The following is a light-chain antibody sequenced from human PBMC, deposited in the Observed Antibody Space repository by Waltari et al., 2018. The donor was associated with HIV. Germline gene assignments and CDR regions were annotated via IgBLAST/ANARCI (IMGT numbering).Light chain of an antibody. CDR2: DNS. Sequence: QSILAQPPSVSATPGQRVTISCSGGSSNIGHNLLSWYQQFPGAAPKLLIFDNSKLPSELPERFSASKSDTSGTLDIAGLQTGDEGDYYCGTWESNLRNWVFGGGTKLTVL. V-gene: IGLV1-51*01. CDR3: GTWESNLRNWV. J-gene: IGLJ3*02. CDR1: SSNIGHNL.